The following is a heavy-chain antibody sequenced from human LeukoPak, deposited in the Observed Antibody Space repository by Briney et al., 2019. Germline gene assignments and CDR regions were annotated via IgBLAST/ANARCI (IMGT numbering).Heavy chain of an antibody. CDR2: IGSSGTTI. V-gene: IGHV3-48*03. Sequence: GGSLRLSCAVSGFPFSVYEMNWVRQAPGKGLEWVSNIGSSGTTIYYADSVRGRFSISRNNAKSSLYLQMSSLRVEDTAVYYCALLAVASDFDYWGQGALVTVSS. D-gene: IGHD6-19*01. CDR1: GFPFSVYE. J-gene: IGHJ4*02. CDR3: ALLAVASDFDY.